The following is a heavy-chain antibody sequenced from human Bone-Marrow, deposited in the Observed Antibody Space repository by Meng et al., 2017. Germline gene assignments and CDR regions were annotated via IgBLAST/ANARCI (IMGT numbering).Heavy chain of an antibody. CDR1: GGSISSSSYY. J-gene: IGHJ5*02. V-gene: IGHV4-31*03. Sequence: QLQLPESGPGLVKPSETLSPPCTVSGGSISSSSYYWGWIRQHPGKGLEWIEYVYYSGTTDYNPSLKSRVTISADTSKNQFSLKLSAVTAADTAVYYCASTYYYDSTGPNWFGPWGQGTLVTVSS. D-gene: IGHD3-22*01. CDR3: ASTYYYDSTGPNWFGP. CDR2: VYYSGTT.